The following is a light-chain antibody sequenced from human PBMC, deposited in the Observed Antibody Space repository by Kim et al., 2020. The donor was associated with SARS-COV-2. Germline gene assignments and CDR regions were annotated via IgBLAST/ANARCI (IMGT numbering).Light chain of an antibody. CDR1: KLGDKY. CDR2: QDS. CDR3: QAWDSSTGGV. J-gene: IGLJ2*01. V-gene: IGLV3-1*01. Sequence: SYELTQPPSVSVSTGQTASITCSGDKLGDKYACWYQQKPGQSPVLVIYQDSKRPSGIPERFSGSNSGNTVTLTISGTQAMDEADYYCQAWDSSTGGVFGGGPPLTVL.